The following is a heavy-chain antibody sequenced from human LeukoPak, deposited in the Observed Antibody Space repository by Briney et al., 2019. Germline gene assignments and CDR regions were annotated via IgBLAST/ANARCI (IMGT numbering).Heavy chain of an antibody. CDR3: AKKGSSSWYHFDY. V-gene: IGHV3-30*02. Sequence: XXXVRXAXXXXLEWVAFIRFDGSNKNYADSVKGRFTISRDNSKNTLYLQMNSLRAEDTAVYYCAKKGSSSWYHFDYWGQGTLVTVSS. J-gene: IGHJ4*02. D-gene: IGHD6-13*01. CDR2: IRFDGSNK.